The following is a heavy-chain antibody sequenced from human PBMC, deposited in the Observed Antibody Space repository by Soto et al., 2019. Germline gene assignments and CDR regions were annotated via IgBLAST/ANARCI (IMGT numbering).Heavy chain of an antibody. CDR1: GYSFTSYG. CDR2: ISGHNGNT. V-gene: IGHV1-18*04. J-gene: IGHJ4*02. CDR3: ARHLCNYYDDTVYYYFDY. D-gene: IGHD3-22*01. Sequence: QVQLVQSAAEVKKPGASVKVSCKASGYSFTSYGISWVRQAPGQGPEWMGWISGHNGNTNHPQSLQGRVTMTTDTSRNTAYMELRSLRSDDTAVYYCARHLCNYYDDTVYYYFDYWGQGTLVTVSS.